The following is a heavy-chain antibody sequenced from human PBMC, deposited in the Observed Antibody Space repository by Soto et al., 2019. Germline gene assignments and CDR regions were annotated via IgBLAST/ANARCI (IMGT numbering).Heavy chain of an antibody. D-gene: IGHD3-3*01. CDR2: ISAYNGNT. V-gene: IGHV1-18*01. CDR3: ARVLGRDYDFWSGFGWFDP. Sequence: GASVKVSCKASGYTFTSYGISWVRQAPGQGLEWMGWISAYNGNTNYAQKLQGRVTMTTDTSTSTAYVELRSLRSDDTAVYYCARVLGRDYDFWSGFGWFDPWGQGTLVTSPQ. CDR1: GYTFTSYG. J-gene: IGHJ5*02.